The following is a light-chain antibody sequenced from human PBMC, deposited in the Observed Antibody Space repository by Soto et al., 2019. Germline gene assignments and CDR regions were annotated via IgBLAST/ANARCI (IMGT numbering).Light chain of an antibody. V-gene: IGKV3-11*01. CDR2: DAS. Sequence: EIVLTQSPATLSLSPGERATLACRSSQSFSSYLAWYQQKPGQAPRLLIYDASNRATDIPARFSGSGSGTDFTLTISSLEPEDFAVYYCQQRSNWLITSGQGTRPEI. J-gene: IGKJ5*01. CDR3: QQRSNWLIT. CDR1: QSFSSY.